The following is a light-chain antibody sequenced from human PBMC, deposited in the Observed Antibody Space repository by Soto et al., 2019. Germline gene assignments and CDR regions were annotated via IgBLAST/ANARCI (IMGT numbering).Light chain of an antibody. J-gene: IGLJ3*02. CDR3: YSFGGRNIWV. Sequence: QSALAQPPSASGSPGQSVTISCTGSGSDIGAYNFVSWYQQHPGKAPKLMIFGVTERPSGVPDRFSGPKSGNTASPTVSGPRGEDEAVYYCYSFGGRNIWVFGGGPHRPVL. V-gene: IGLV2-8*01. CDR2: GVT. CDR1: GSDIGAYNF.